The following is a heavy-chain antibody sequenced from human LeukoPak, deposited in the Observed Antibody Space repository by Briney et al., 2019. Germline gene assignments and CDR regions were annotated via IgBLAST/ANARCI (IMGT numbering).Heavy chain of an antibody. CDR3: AREAVGSYYYGSGSYHFDY. D-gene: IGHD3-10*01. CDR2: IYYSGST. J-gene: IGHJ4*02. V-gene: IGHV4-59*01. Sequence: SETLSLTCTVSGGSISGYFWSWIRQPPGKGLEWIGYIYYSGSTNYNPSLKSRVTISVDTSKNHFSLKLSSVTAADTAVYYCAREAVGSYYYGSGSYHFDYWGQGTLVTVSS. CDR1: GGSISGYF.